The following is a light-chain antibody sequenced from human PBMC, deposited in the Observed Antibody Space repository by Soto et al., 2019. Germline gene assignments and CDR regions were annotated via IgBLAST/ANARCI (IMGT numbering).Light chain of an antibody. CDR2: EVS. V-gene: IGLV2-8*01. J-gene: IGLJ1*01. CDR1: SSDVGGYNY. CDR3: TSHAGSNNYV. Sequence: QSALAQPPSASGSPGQSVTISCTGTSSDVGGYNYVSWYQQHPGKAPKLIISEVSKRPPGVPDRFSGSKSGNTASLTVSGLQAEDEADYYCTSHAGSNNYVFGTGTKVTVX.